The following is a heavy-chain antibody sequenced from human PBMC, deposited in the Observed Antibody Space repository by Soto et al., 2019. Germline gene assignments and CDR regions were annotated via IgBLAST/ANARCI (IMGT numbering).Heavy chain of an antibody. D-gene: IGHD3-10*01. CDR1: GGSMSSFY. CDR2: IYYSGST. V-gene: IGHV4-59*08. J-gene: IGHJ4*02. Sequence: PSETLSLTCTVSGGSMSSFYWSWFRQPPGKRLEWIGCIYYSGSTNYSPSLKSRVTISVDTSKNQFSLKLRSVTAADTAVYYCTRHASGSGSSPFDYWGQGTPVTVSS. CDR3: TRHASGSGSSPFDY.